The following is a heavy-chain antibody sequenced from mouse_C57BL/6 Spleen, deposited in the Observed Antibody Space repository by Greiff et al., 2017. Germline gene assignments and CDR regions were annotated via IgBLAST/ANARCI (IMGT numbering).Heavy chain of an antibody. J-gene: IGHJ3*01. CDR3: ARGGYYGSSFFAY. V-gene: IGHV5-17*01. CDR1: GFTFSDYG. CDR2: ISSGSSTI. Sequence: EVQLVESGGGLVKPGGSLKLSCAASGFTFSDYGMHWVRQAPEKGLEWVAYISSGSSTIYYADTVKGRFTISRDNAKNTLFLQMTSLRSEDTAMYYCARGGYYGSSFFAYWGQWTLVTVSA. D-gene: IGHD1-1*01.